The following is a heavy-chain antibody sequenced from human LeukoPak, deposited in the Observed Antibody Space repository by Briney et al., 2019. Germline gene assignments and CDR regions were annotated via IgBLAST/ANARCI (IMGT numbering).Heavy chain of an antibody. V-gene: IGHV1-18*01. CDR3: ARRTYSSSSSLFDY. J-gene: IGHJ4*02. CDR1: GYTFTTYG. D-gene: IGHD6-6*01. Sequence: ASVKVSCKASGYTFTTYGISWVRQAPGQGLELMAWISAYNGNTNYAQNLQGRFTMTTDTSTTTAYMELRSLRSDDTAFYYCARRTYSSSSSLFDYWGQGTLVTVSS. CDR2: ISAYNGNT.